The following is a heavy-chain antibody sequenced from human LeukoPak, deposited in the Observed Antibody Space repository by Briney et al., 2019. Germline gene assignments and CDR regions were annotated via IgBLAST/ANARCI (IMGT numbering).Heavy chain of an antibody. CDR3: AKRGVVIRVILVGFQKAAYYFDS. J-gene: IGHJ4*02. CDR1: GFTLSNYG. V-gene: IGHV3-23*01. CDR2: IYDSGGST. Sequence: PGGSLRLSCAVSGFTLSNYGMSWVRQAPGKGLEWVAGIYDSGGSTSYADSVKGRFTISRDNPRNTLYLQMNSLRAEDTAVYFCAKRGVVIRVILVGFQKAAYYFDSWGQGALVTVSS. D-gene: IGHD3-22*01.